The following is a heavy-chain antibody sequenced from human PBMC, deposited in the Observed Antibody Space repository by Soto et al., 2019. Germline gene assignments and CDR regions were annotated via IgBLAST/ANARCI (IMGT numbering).Heavy chain of an antibody. D-gene: IGHD6-13*01. Sequence: QLQLQLSGPGLVKPSETLPLTCTVSGGSISSTSHHWAWIRQPPGKGLEWIGSIYYSGTTYYNPPLKSRLTLLVDTSKTQFPLKLSSVTAADTPVYFCTREASSTSEYWSQGTLVTVSS. V-gene: IGHV4-39*01. CDR3: TREASSTSEY. J-gene: IGHJ4*02. CDR2: IYYSGTT. CDR1: GGSISSTSHH.